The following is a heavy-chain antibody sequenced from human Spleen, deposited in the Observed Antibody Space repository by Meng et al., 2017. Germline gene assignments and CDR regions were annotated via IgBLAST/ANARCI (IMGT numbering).Heavy chain of an antibody. CDR2: MYYSGST. Sequence: QLQLQESGPGLGKPSETLSLTCTVSGGSISSPNYYWGWIRQPPGKGLEWIGNMYYSGSTYYNPSLKSRVIISVDTSKKQSSLKLSSVTAADSAVYYCARGPTTMAHDFDYWGQGTLVTVSS. CDR3: ARGPTTMAHDFDY. D-gene: IGHD4-11*01. V-gene: IGHV4-39*07. J-gene: IGHJ4*02. CDR1: GGSISSPNYY.